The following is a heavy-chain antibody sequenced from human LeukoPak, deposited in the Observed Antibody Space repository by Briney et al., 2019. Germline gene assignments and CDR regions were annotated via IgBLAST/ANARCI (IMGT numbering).Heavy chain of an antibody. CDR3: ARGLGSSGWYFPKYYYYMDV. J-gene: IGHJ6*03. Sequence: PSETLSLTCIVSGDSISSGSYYWTWIRQPAGKGLEWIGRIYVSGTTNYNPSLKSRVTISVDTSKNQFFLKLSSVTAADTAVYYCARGLGSSGWYFPKYYYYMDVWGKGTTVTVSS. CDR2: IYVSGTT. V-gene: IGHV4-61*02. D-gene: IGHD6-19*01. CDR1: GDSISSGSYY.